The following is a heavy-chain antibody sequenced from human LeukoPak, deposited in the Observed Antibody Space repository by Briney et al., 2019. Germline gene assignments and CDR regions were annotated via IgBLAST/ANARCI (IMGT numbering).Heavy chain of an antibody. J-gene: IGHJ4*02. Sequence: GGSLRLSCAASGFTVSSNYMSWVRQAPGKGLEWVSVIYSGGSTYYADSVKGRFTISRDNSKNTLHLQMNSLRAEDTAVYYCARSRRQWLDFDYWGQGTLVTVSS. V-gene: IGHV3-53*01. CDR1: GFTVSSNY. CDR2: IYSGGST. D-gene: IGHD6-19*01. CDR3: ARSRRQWLDFDY.